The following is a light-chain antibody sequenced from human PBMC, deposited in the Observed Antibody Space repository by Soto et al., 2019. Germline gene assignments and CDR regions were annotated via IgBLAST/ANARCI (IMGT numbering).Light chain of an antibody. Sequence: EVVMTQSPATLSVSPGERATLSCRASQSVTSNYLAWYQQKPGQAPRLLIYGVSSRATGVPDRFSGIGSGTDFTLTISRLEPEDFAVYYCQQYTDWPLTFGQGTKVEVK. CDR3: QQYTDWPLT. J-gene: IGKJ1*01. V-gene: IGKV3-20*01. CDR2: GVS. CDR1: QSVTSNY.